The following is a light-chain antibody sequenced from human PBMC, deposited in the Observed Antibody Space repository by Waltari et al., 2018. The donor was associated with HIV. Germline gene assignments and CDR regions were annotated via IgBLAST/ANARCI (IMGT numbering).Light chain of an antibody. Sequence: QSVLTQPPSASGTPGQRVTISCSGSSSNIGANTVNWYQRLPGTAPKLLIYSKIQRPSGVPARFFGSKSGTSASLAISGLQSDDEADYYCAAWDDSLNGGWMFGGGTKLTVL. CDR1: SSNIGANT. J-gene: IGLJ3*02. V-gene: IGLV1-44*01. CDR2: SKI. CDR3: AAWDDSLNGGWM.